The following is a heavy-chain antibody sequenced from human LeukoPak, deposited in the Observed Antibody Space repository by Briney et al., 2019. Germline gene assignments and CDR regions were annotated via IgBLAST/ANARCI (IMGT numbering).Heavy chain of an antibody. CDR3: AKDLLSGYEMVDY. CDR2: ISYDGSNK. D-gene: IGHD5-12*01. J-gene: IGHJ4*02. CDR1: GFTFSSYG. Sequence: GGSLRLSRAASGFTFSSYGMHWVRQAPGKGLEWVAVISYDGSNKYYADSVKGRFTISRDNSKNTLYLQMNSLRAEDTAVYYCAKDLLSGYEMVDYWGQGTLVTVSS. V-gene: IGHV3-30*18.